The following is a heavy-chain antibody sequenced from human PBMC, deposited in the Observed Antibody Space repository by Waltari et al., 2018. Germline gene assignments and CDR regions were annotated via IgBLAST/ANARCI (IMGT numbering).Heavy chain of an antibody. Sequence: QVQLQQWGARLLKPSETLSLTCAVYGGSFSGYYWSWIRQPPGKGLEWIGEINHSGEINHSGSTNYNPSLKSRVTISVDTSKNQFSLKLSSVTAADTAVYHCARSGYCSGGSCYSGHSDYWGQGILVTVSS. CDR1: GGSFSGYY. D-gene: IGHD2-15*01. CDR2: INHSGST. CDR3: ARSGYCSGGSCYSGHSDY. V-gene: IGHV4-34*01. J-gene: IGHJ4*02.